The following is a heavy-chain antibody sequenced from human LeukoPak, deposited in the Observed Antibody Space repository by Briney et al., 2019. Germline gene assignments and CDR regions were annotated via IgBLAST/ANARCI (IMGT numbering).Heavy chain of an antibody. Sequence: GGSLRLSCAASGFSFSSYAMSWVRQAPGKGLEWVSTIGDTGDSTYYADSVKGRFTISRDNSESTLYLQMNSLRAEDTAVYYCARHVVAVGFDYWGQGTLVTVSS. CDR2: IGDTGDST. J-gene: IGHJ4*02. D-gene: IGHD3-22*01. CDR1: GFSFSSYA. V-gene: IGHV3-23*01. CDR3: ARHVVAVGFDY.